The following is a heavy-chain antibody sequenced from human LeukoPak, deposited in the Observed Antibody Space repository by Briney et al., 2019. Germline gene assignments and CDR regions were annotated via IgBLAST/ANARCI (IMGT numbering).Heavy chain of an antibody. CDR2: INYSGGT. Sequence: PSETLSLTCIVSGGSINSYYWSWIRQPPGKGLEWIGHINYSGGTKYNPSLKSRVTISVDTSKNQFSLKLSSVTAADTAVYYCARSYGSGNYFDYWGQGTLVTVSS. CDR3: ARSYGSGNYFDY. CDR1: GGSINSYY. J-gene: IGHJ4*02. V-gene: IGHV4-59*01. D-gene: IGHD3-10*01.